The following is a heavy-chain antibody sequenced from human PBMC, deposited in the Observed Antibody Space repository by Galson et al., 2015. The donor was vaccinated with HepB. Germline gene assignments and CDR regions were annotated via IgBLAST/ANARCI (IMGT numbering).Heavy chain of an antibody. Sequence: SVKVSCKASGYTFTDYLVHWVRQAPGQGLEWMAWINPISGGTNYAQRFQGRVSVTRDTSISTAYMELSRLTSDDTAVYYCARDRYDFLSHYFYGLDVWGQGTTVTVSS. V-gene: IGHV1-2*02. CDR1: GYTFTDYL. J-gene: IGHJ6*02. CDR3: ARDRYDFLSHYFYGLDV. CDR2: INPISGGT. D-gene: IGHD3-3*01.